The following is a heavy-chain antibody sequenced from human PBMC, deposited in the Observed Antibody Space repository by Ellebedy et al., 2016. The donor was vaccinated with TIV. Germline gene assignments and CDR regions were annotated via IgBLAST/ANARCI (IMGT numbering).Heavy chain of an antibody. CDR3: ARRGSYGDYAVQVNNWFDS. V-gene: IGHV3-7*01. CDR2: IYQDGSQK. J-gene: IGHJ5*01. D-gene: IGHD4-17*01. CDR1: GFSFRNYW. Sequence: PGGSLRLSCAASGFSFRNYWMGWVRQAPGKGLEWVASIYQDGSQKYYVDSVEGRFTISRDNAKNSLYLQMKSLRVDDTAVYYCARRGSYGDYAVQVNNWFDSWGQGTPVTVSP.